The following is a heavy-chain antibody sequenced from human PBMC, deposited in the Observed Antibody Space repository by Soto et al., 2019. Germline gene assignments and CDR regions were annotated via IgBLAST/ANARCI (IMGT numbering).Heavy chain of an antibody. CDR2: VYSSGTT. Sequence: SETLSLTCSVSGGSINSYWWSWIRQPAGKGLEWIGRVYSSGTTDYNPSLNSRATLSVEASKNQLSLKLSSVTAADTAVYYCARDIGSYAYGEGYWGQGIQVTVSS. CDR1: GGSINSYW. D-gene: IGHD3-10*01. CDR3: ARDIGSYAYGEGY. J-gene: IGHJ4*02. V-gene: IGHV4-4*07.